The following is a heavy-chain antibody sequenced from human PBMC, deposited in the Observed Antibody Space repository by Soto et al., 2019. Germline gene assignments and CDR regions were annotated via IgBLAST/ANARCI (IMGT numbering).Heavy chain of an antibody. D-gene: IGHD3-22*01. V-gene: IGHV4-59*01. J-gene: IGHJ4*02. CDR2: LYYGRSA. CDR1: GDSISSYY. CDR3: ALRSMAVVPEY. Sequence: QVQLQESGPGLVKPSETLSLTCAVSGDSISSYYCMWIRQPPGQGLESIGYLYYGRSANYNPSLKSRFTLSVDTSTNQCSLTLSSMTAADTAVYYCALRSMAVVPEYWGQGTLVTVSS.